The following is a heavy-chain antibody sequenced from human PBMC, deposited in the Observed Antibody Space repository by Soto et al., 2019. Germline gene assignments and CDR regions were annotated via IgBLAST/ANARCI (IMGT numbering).Heavy chain of an antibody. CDR2: VSGSGGST. V-gene: IGHV3-23*01. CDR3: AKGAGGGYFDC. J-gene: IGHJ4*02. Sequence: GGSLRLSCTASGFTFSSYAMSWVRQAPGKGLEWVSTVSGSGGSTYYADSVKGRFTISRDNSKNTLYLQMNSLTTEDTAVCYCAKGAGGGYFDCWGQGTLVTVSS. D-gene: IGHD3-16*01. CDR1: GFTFSSYA.